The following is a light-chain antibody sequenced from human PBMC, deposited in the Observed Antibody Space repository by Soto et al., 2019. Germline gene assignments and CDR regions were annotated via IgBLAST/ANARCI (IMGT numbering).Light chain of an antibody. V-gene: IGLV2-14*03. CDR3: SSYRSSSTLAV. CDR2: DVT. Sequence: QSALTQPASVSGSPGQSITISCSGTRSDIGGYNFVSWYQQHPGKAPKLIIYDVTNRPSGVSHRFSGPKSGNTASLTISGLQADDEADYYCSSYRSSSTLAVFGGGTKLTVL. J-gene: IGLJ3*02. CDR1: RSDIGGYNF.